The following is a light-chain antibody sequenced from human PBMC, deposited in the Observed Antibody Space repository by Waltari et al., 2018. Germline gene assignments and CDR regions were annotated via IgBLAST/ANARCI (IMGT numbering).Light chain of an antibody. Sequence: QSALTQPAPVSGPPGQPITLPCPGTSSDVGGIDYSPWYQQHPGKAPKLMIYDVSNRPSGVSNRFSGSKSGNTASLTISGLQAEDEADYYCSSYTSSSTLIFGGGTKLTVL. CDR2: DVS. CDR1: SSDVGGIDY. J-gene: IGLJ2*01. CDR3: SSYTSSSTLI. V-gene: IGLV2-14*03.